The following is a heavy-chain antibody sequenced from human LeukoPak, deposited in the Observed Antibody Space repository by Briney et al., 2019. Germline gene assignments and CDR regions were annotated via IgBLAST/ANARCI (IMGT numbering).Heavy chain of an antibody. CDR1: GGSISSYY. CDR3: ARATTHYYYMDV. Sequence: PSETLSLTCTVSGGSISSYYWSWIRQPPGKGLEWIGYIYYSGSTNYNPSLKSRVTISVDTSKNQFSLKLSSVTAADMAVYYCARATTHYYYMDVWGKGTTVTVSS. J-gene: IGHJ6*03. CDR2: IYYSGST. D-gene: IGHD1-26*01. V-gene: IGHV4-59*01.